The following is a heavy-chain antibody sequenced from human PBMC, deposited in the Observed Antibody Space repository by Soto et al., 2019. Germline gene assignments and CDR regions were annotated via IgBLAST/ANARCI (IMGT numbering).Heavy chain of an antibody. Sequence: GASAKVSCKASGYTFFTYDISWVRQAPGQGLEWMGWISTYSGDTKYAQKFQGRVTMTTDTSTTTAYLELRSLRSDDTAVYYCARRHGPTTSENWFDPWGQGTLVTVSS. V-gene: IGHV1-18*01. CDR1: GYTFFTYD. J-gene: IGHJ5*02. CDR3: ARRHGPTTSENWFDP. D-gene: IGHD5-12*01. CDR2: ISTYSGDT.